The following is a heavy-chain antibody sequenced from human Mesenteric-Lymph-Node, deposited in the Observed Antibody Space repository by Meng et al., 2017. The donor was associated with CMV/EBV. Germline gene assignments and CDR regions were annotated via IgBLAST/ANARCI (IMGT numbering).Heavy chain of an antibody. J-gene: IGHJ4*02. CDR3: ARVAYHSGSGRYFLDY. CDR1: GYTFTGYY. D-gene: IGHD3-10*01. Sequence: ASVKVSCQASGYTFTGYYMHWVRQAPGQGLEWMGWINPNSGGTNYAQKFQGRVTMTRDTSISTGYMELGRLTSDDTAMYFCARVAYHSGSGRYFLDYWGQGTMVTVSS. CDR2: INPNSGGT. V-gene: IGHV1-2*02.